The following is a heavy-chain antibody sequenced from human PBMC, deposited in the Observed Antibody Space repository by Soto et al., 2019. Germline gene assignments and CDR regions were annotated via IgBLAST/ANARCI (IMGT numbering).Heavy chain of an antibody. Sequence: PSETLSLTCTVSGGSISRGGYFWSWIRQHPGKGLEWIGYIYYSGSTNYNPSLKSRVTISVDTSKNQFSLKLSSVTAADTAVYYCARDHQTDSGSYYGFDYWGQGTLVTVSS. V-gene: IGHV4-61*08. CDR3: ARDHQTDSGSYYGFDY. CDR2: IYYSGST. D-gene: IGHD1-26*01. J-gene: IGHJ4*02. CDR1: GGSISRGGYF.